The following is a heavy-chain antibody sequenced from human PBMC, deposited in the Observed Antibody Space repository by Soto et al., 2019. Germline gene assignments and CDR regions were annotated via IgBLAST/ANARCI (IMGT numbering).Heavy chain of an antibody. CDR3: TTEGPTDYYGSGSYLDD. CDR2: IKSKTDGGTT. V-gene: IGHV3-15*01. Sequence: PGGSLRLSCAASGFTFSNAWMSWVRQAPGKGLEWVGRIKSKTDGGTTDYAAPVKGRFTISRDDSKNTLYLQMNSLKTKDTAVYYCTTEGPTDYYGSGSYLDDWGQGTLVTVSS. CDR1: GFTFSNAW. J-gene: IGHJ4*02. D-gene: IGHD3-10*01.